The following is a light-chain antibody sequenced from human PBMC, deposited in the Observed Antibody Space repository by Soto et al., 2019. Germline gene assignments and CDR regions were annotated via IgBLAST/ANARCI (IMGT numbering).Light chain of an antibody. Sequence: EKVMTQSPATLSVSPGERATLSCRASQSVSSDLAWYQQKPGQAPRLLIYDASTRATGIPARFSGSGSETEFTLTISSLQSQDFAVYYCQQYNNWPLTFGRGTKVEIK. J-gene: IGKJ4*01. CDR3: QQYNNWPLT. CDR1: QSVSSD. V-gene: IGKV3-15*01. CDR2: DAS.